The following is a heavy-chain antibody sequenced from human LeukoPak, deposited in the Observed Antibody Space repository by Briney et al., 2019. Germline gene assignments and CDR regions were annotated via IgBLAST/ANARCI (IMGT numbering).Heavy chain of an antibody. Sequence: SETLSLTCTVSGGSISSSSYYWGWIRPPPGKGLEWIGSIYYSGSTYYNPSLKSRVTISVDASKNQFSLKLSSVTAADTAVYYCASSYVGSGSYKNWLDPWGRGTLVTVSS. V-gene: IGHV4-39*07. J-gene: IGHJ5*02. CDR2: IYYSGST. CDR1: GGSISSSSYY. CDR3: ASSYVGSGSYKNWLDP. D-gene: IGHD3-10*01.